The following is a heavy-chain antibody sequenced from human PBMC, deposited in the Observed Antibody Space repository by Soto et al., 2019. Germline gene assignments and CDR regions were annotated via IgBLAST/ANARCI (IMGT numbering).Heavy chain of an antibody. V-gene: IGHV1-69*02. J-gene: IGHJ4*02. D-gene: IGHD6-19*01. CDR2: IIPILGIA. CDR1: GGTFSSYT. Sequence: QVQLVQSGAEVKKPGSSVKVSCKASGGTFSSYTISWVRQAPGQGLEWMGRIIPILGIANYAQKFQGRVTITADKSTSTAYMELSSLRSENTAVYYCASFAVAGYFDYWGQGTLVTVSS. CDR3: ASFAVAGYFDY.